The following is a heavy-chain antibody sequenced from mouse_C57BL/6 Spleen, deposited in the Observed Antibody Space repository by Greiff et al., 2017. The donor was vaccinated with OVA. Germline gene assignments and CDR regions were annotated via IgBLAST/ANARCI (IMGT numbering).Heavy chain of an antibody. Sequence: VQLVESGPELVKPGASVKISCKASGYAFSSSWMNWVKQRPGKGLEWIGRIYPGDGDTNYNGKFKGKATLTADKSSSTAYMQLSSLTSEDSAVYFCASYYGSSYGVDYWGQGTTLTVSS. J-gene: IGHJ2*01. CDR2: IYPGDGDT. CDR3: ASYYGSSYGVDY. V-gene: IGHV1-82*01. D-gene: IGHD1-1*01. CDR1: GYAFSSSW.